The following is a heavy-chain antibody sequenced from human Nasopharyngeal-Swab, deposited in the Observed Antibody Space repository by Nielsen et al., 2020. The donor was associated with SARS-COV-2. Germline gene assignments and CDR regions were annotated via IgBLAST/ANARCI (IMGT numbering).Heavy chain of an antibody. Sequence: GGSLRLSCAASGFTFSDYYMSWIRQAPGKGMEWVSYISSSGSTIYYADSVKGRFTISRDNAKNSLYLQMNSLRAEDTAVYYCARAEVYYDFWSGYYDYWGQGTLVTVSS. CDR2: ISSSGSTI. CDR1: GFTFSDYY. J-gene: IGHJ4*02. D-gene: IGHD3-3*01. V-gene: IGHV3-11*04. CDR3: ARAEVYYDFWSGYYDY.